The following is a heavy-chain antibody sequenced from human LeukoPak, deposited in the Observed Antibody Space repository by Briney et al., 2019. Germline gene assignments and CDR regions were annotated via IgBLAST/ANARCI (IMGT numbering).Heavy chain of an antibody. D-gene: IGHD4-17*01. CDR1: GGTFSSYA. CDR3: ARDPPGNGDYDATGDY. V-gene: IGHV1-69*13. CDR2: IIPIFGTA. Sequence: ASVKVSCKASGGTFSSYAISWVRQAPGQGLEWMGGIIPIFGTANYAQKFQGRVTITADESTSTAYMELSSLRSEDTAVYYCARDPPGNGDYDATGDYWGQGTLVTVSS. J-gene: IGHJ4*02.